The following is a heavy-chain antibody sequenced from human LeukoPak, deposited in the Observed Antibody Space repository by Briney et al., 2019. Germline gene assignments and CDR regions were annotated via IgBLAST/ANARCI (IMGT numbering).Heavy chain of an antibody. D-gene: IGHD3-22*01. Sequence: SETLSLTCAVSGGSISSNKWWSWLRQAPGKGLEWLGEVVHSGSTNYNPSLKSRVTISVDKSKNQFSLRLNSVTAADTAVYYCARRDYYDNSDDNYHSFEYWGQGALVTVSS. CDR1: GGSISSNKW. J-gene: IGHJ4*02. V-gene: IGHV4-4*02. CDR3: ARRDYYDNSDDNYHSFEY. CDR2: VVHSGST.